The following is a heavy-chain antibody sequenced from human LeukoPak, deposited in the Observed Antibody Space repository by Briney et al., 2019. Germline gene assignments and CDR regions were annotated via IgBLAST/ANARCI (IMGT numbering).Heavy chain of an antibody. J-gene: IGHJ3*02. CDR3: AKDRCGSTSCYGAFDI. Sequence: GGSLRLSCAASGFTVSSNYMSWVRQAPGKGLEWVSAISGSGGSTYYADSVKGQFTISRDNSKNTLYLQMNSLRAEDTAVYYCAKDRCGSTSCYGAFDIWGQGTMVTVSS. CDR2: ISGSGGST. V-gene: IGHV3-23*01. CDR1: GFTVSSNY. D-gene: IGHD2-2*01.